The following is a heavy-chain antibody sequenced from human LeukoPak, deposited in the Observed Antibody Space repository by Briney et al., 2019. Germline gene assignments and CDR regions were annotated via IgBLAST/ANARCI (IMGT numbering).Heavy chain of an antibody. CDR2: IYTSGST. CDR1: GGSISSGSYY. Sequence: PSETLSLTCTVSGGSISSGSYYWSWNRQPAGKGLGWIGRIYTSGSTNYNPSLKSRVTISVDTSKNQFSLKLSSVTAADTAVYYCARYYYGMDVWGQGTTVTVSS. V-gene: IGHV4-61*02. CDR3: ARYYYGMDV. J-gene: IGHJ6*02.